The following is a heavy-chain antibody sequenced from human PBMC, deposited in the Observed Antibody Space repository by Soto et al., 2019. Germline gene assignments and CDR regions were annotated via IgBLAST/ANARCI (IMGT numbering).Heavy chain of an antibody. CDR2: IIPIFGTA. Sequence: QVQLVQSGAEVKKPGSSVKVSCKASGGTFSSYAISWVRQAPGQGLEWMGGIIPIFGTANYAQKFQGRVTITADESTGAAYMDLSSLRSEDTAVYYCGTARYYDSSGYYRHWGQGTLVTVSS. D-gene: IGHD3-22*01. CDR3: GTARYYDSSGYYRH. V-gene: IGHV1-69*01. CDR1: GGTFSSYA. J-gene: IGHJ4*02.